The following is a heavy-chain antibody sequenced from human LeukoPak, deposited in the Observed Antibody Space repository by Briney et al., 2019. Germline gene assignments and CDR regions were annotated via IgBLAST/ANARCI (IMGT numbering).Heavy chain of an antibody. Sequence: ASVKVSCKASGYTFSGFTGYYIHWVRQAPGQGLEWMGWLNPNSVCTNSAQKFQGTVTMTRDPSISTAYVELSRLGSDDTAVYYWARGGGSKEAVVLRGWFDPWGQGTLVTVSS. D-gene: IGHD6-19*01. CDR1: GYTFSGFTGYY. CDR2: LNPNSVCT. CDR3: ARGGGSKEAVVLRGWFDP. J-gene: IGHJ5*02. V-gene: IGHV1-2*02.